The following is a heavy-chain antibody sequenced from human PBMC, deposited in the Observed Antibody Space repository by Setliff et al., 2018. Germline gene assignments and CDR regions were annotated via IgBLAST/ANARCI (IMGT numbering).Heavy chain of an antibody. CDR3: ARSINGYQQRYDI. J-gene: IGHJ4*02. D-gene: IGHD3-22*01. CDR1: GFTFRSYE. Sequence: PGGSLRLSCAASGFTFRSYEMNWVRQTPGKGLEWVSYINSGGSKAYYADSVKGRFTISRDNAKNSLYLLMKSVRVDDTAVYYCARSINGYQQRYDIWGQGALVTVSS. CDR2: INSGGSKA. V-gene: IGHV3-48*03.